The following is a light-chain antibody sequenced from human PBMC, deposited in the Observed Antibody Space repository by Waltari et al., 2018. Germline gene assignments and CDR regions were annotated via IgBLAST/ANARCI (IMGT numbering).Light chain of an antibody. CDR2: GAS. V-gene: IGKV1-39*01. CDR3: QQGYGNPIT. Sequence: DIQMTQSPSSLSASIGDRVTITCRASQSLNTYLNWYQQVPGKAPKLLIYGASNLNSGVPSQFSGSGSGTEFTLTSSDLQLEDFATYSCQQGYGNPITFGGGTRVEIK. CDR1: QSLNTY. J-gene: IGKJ4*01.